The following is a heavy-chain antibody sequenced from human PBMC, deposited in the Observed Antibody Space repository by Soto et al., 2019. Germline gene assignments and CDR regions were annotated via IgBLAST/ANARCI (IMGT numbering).Heavy chain of an antibody. D-gene: IGHD3-10*01. Sequence: ASVKVSCKASGGTFSSYTISWVRQAPGQRLEWMGWINAGNGNTKYSQKFQGRVTITRDTSASTAYMELSSLRSEDTAVYYCARGTPVWFDPWGQGTLVTVSS. V-gene: IGHV1-3*01. CDR2: INAGNGNT. J-gene: IGHJ5*02. CDR1: GGTFSSYT. CDR3: ARGTPVWFDP.